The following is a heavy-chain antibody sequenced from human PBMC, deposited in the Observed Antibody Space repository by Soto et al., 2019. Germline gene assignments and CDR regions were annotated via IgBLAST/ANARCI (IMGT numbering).Heavy chain of an antibody. Sequence: EVHLLESGGALVQPGVSLRRSCAASGFTFISSAMNWVRQAPGKGLEWVSIIGAGGANIYYSDSVKGRFTISRDDSKNTVHMQMNTLRADDTATYYCVFHFNNYQSYSWGQGTQVIVSS. D-gene: IGHD2-2*01. CDR2: IGAGGANI. CDR1: GFTFISSA. V-gene: IGHV3-23*01. CDR3: VFHFNNYQSYS. J-gene: IGHJ4*02.